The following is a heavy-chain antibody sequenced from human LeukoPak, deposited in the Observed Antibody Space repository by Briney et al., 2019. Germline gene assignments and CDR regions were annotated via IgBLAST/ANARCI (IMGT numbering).Heavy chain of an antibody. Sequence: PGRSLRLSCAAPGFTFDDYAMHWVRQAPGKGLEWVSGISWNSGSIGYADSVKGRFTISRDNAKNSLYLQMNSLRAEDTALYYCAKEGYGDYSVYYYGMDVWGQGTTVTVSS. CDR1: GFTFDDYA. CDR2: ISWNSGSI. CDR3: AKEGYGDYSVYYYGMDV. V-gene: IGHV3-9*01. D-gene: IGHD4-17*01. J-gene: IGHJ6*02.